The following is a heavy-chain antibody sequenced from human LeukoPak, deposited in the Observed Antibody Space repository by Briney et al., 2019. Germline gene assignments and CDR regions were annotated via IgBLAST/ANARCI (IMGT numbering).Heavy chain of an antibody. CDR2: TNTNNGNT. CDR3: ARLASSSWPLYYYYGMAV. V-gene: IGHV1-8*01. J-gene: IGHJ6*02. CDR1: GYTFTSYD. D-gene: IGHD6-13*01. Sequence: ASVAVTCKASGYTFTSYDINWVRQATGQGREWMGWTNTNNGNTGYAQKFQGRVTMTKSTSISTAYMELSSLRSEDTAVYYCARLASSSWPLYYYYGMAVWRQGTGVSVP.